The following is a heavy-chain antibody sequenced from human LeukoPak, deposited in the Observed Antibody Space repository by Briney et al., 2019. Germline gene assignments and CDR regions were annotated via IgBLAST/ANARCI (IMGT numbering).Heavy chain of an antibody. CDR1: GYTFTSYA. Sequence: ASVKVSCKASGYTFTSYAMNWVRQAPGQGLGWMGWINTNTGNPTYAQGFTGRFVFSLDTSVSTAYLQISSLKAEDTAVYYCAREQGIAAAEGFDYWGQGTLVTVSS. J-gene: IGHJ4*02. CDR3: AREQGIAAAEGFDY. D-gene: IGHD6-13*01. V-gene: IGHV7-4-1*02. CDR2: INTNTGNP.